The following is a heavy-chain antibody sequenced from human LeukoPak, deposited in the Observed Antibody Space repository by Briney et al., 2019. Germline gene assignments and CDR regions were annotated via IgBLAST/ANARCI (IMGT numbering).Heavy chain of an antibody. CDR2: ISYDGSNK. Sequence: RGSLRLSCAASGFTFSSYAMYWVRQAPGKGLEWVAVISYDGSNKYYADSVKGRFTISRDNSKNTLYLQMNSLRAEDTAVYYCARDHSGCYFRLSEYFQHWGQGTLVTVSS. D-gene: IGHD3-22*01. J-gene: IGHJ1*01. CDR1: GFTFSSYA. V-gene: IGHV3-30-3*01. CDR3: ARDHSGCYFRLSEYFQH.